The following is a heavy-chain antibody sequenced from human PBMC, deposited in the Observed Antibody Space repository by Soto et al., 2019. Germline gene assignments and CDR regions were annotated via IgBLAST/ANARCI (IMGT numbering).Heavy chain of an antibody. CDR3: AKDLDTMLIVVINSFDY. CDR2: INGAGSHT. Sequence: VGSLRLSCAASGFTFSSYAMSWVRQAPGKGLEWVSTINGAGSHTYYADSMKGRFTISRDNSKNTLSLQMNSLRAEDTAIYYCAKDLDTMLIVVINSFDYWGQGTLVTVSS. D-gene: IGHD3-22*01. CDR1: GFTFSSYA. V-gene: IGHV3-23*01. J-gene: IGHJ4*02.